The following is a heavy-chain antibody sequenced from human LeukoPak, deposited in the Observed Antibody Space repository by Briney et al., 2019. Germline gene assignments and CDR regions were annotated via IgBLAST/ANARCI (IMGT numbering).Heavy chain of an antibody. J-gene: IGHJ6*03. D-gene: IGHD2-15*01. CDR2: SGISDGR. V-gene: IGHV3-23*01. Sequence: GGSLRLSCAASGFTFSDNAMSWVRQAPGKGLECVSTSGISDGRYYADSVKGRFNISRDNSKNTVYLEINSLRAEDTAVYYCAKRIPYHMDVWGKGTTVTVSS. CDR3: AKRIPYHMDV. CDR1: GFTFSDNA.